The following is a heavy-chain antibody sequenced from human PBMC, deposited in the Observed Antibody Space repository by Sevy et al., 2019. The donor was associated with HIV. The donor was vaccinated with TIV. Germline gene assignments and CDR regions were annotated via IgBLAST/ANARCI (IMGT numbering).Heavy chain of an antibody. D-gene: IGHD2-15*01. Sequence: GGSLRLSCAAFGFTFSSYAMSWVRQAPGKGLEWVSAISGSGGSTYYADSVKGRFTISRDNSKNTLYLQMNSLRAEDTAVYYCAKDKFYSGGSCCDAFDIWGQGTMVTVSS. CDR2: ISGSGGST. CDR3: AKDKFYSGGSCCDAFDI. V-gene: IGHV3-23*01. J-gene: IGHJ3*02. CDR1: GFTFSSYA.